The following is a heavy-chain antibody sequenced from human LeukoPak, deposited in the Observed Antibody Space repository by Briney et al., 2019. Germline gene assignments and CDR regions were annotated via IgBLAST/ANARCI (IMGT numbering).Heavy chain of an antibody. CDR1: GFTFSSYG. CDR2: ISYDGSNK. CDR3: AKDGITIFGVVIYYYYYMDV. V-gene: IGHV3-30*18. D-gene: IGHD3-3*01. Sequence: PGGSLRLSYAASGFTFSSYGMHWVRQAPGKGLEWVAVISYDGSNKYYADSVKGRFTISRDNSKNTLYLQMNSLRAEDTAVYYCAKDGITIFGVVIYYYYYMDVWGKGTTVTVSS. J-gene: IGHJ6*03.